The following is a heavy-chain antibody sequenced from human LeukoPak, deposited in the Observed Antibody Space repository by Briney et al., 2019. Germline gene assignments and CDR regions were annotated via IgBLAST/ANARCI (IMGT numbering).Heavy chain of an antibody. CDR1: GFTFSTYA. V-gene: IGHV3-30-3*01. CDR3: AKGEGIVAAAGLPPNWFDP. J-gene: IGHJ5*02. D-gene: IGHD6-13*01. Sequence: GGSLRLSCAASGFTFSTYAIHWVRQAPGKGLEWVAVISYDGNNKFYADSVKGRFTISRDNSKNTVYLHMNSLRAEDTAAYYCAKGEGIVAAAGLPPNWFDPWGQGTLVTVSS. CDR2: ISYDGNNK.